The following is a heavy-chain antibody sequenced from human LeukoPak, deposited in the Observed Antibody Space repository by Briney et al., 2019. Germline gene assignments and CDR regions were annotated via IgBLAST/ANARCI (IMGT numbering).Heavy chain of an antibody. CDR1: GGTFSSYA. D-gene: IGHD6-19*01. CDR2: IIPILGIA. CDR3: ARDNTQAVAATPGGY. J-gene: IGHJ4*02. Sequence: SVKVSCKASGGTFSSYAISWVRQVPGQGLEWMGRIIPILGIANYAQKFQGRVTITADKSTSTAYMELSSLRSEDTAVYYCARDNTQAVAATPGGYWGQGTLVTVSS. V-gene: IGHV1-69*04.